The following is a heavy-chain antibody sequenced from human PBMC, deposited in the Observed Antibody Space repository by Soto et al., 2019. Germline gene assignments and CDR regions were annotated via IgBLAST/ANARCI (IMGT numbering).Heavy chain of an antibody. CDR2: IYYSGST. J-gene: IGHJ4*02. CDR1: GGSISSSSYY. CDR3: ATLWGQD. D-gene: IGHD3-10*01. Sequence: QLQLQESGPGLVKPSETLSLTCTVSGGSISSSSYYWGWIRQPPGKGLEWIGRIYYSGSTYYNPSLRCRVTISVDTSKNQSSLKLSSVTAADTAVYYCATLWGQDWGQGTLVTVSS. V-gene: IGHV4-39*01.